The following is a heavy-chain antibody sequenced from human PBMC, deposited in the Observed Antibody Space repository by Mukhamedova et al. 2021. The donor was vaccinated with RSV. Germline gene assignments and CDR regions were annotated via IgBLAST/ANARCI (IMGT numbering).Heavy chain of an antibody. CDR3: ARNILTGYYPHY. CDR2: ISYDGSNK. J-gene: IGHJ4*01. V-gene: IGHV3-30*10. D-gene: IGHD3-9*01. CDR1: GFTFSSYA. Sequence: GFTFSSYAMHWVRQAPGKGLERVAVISYDGSNKYYTDSVKGRFTISRDNSKNTLYLQMNSLRAEDTAVYYCARNILTGYYPHYW.